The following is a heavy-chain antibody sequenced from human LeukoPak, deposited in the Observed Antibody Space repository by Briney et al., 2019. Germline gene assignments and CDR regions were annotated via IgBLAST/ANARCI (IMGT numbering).Heavy chain of an antibody. CDR3: ARTRGIPEYYFDY. J-gene: IGHJ4*02. D-gene: IGHD5-18*01. CDR1: GGSISSSSYY. CDR2: IYYSGST. Sequence: SETLSLTCTVSGGSISSSSYYWGWIRQPPGKGLEWIGSIYYSGSTYYNPSLKSRVTISVDTSKNQFSLKLSSVTAADTAVYYCARTRGIPEYYFDYWGQGTLVTVSS. V-gene: IGHV4-39*07.